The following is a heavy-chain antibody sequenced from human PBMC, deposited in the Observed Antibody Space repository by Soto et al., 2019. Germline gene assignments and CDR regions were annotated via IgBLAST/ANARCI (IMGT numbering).Heavy chain of an antibody. Sequence: SETLSLTCAVSGYSISSGYYWGWIRQPPGKGLEWIGSIYHSGSTYYNPSLKSRVTISVDTSKNQFSLKLSSVTAADTAVYYCARGRYSSSWYGFDPWGQGTLVTVSS. V-gene: IGHV4-38-2*01. CDR1: GYSISSGYY. CDR3: ARGRYSSSWYGFDP. J-gene: IGHJ5*02. CDR2: IYHSGST. D-gene: IGHD6-13*01.